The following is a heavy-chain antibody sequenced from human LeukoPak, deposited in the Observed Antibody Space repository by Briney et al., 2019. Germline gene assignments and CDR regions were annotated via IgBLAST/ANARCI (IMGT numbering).Heavy chain of an antibody. J-gene: IGHJ5*02. D-gene: IGHD3-10*01. CDR1: GYTFTGYY. CDR2: IIPIFGTA. V-gene: IGHV1-69*13. Sequence: ASVKVSCKASGYTFTGYYMHWVRQAPGQGLEWMGGIIPIFGTANYAQKFQGRVTITADESTSTAYMELSSLRSEDTAVYYCARGEGPTYGSGSYYKYNWFDPWGQGTLVTVSS. CDR3: ARGEGPTYGSGSYYKYNWFDP.